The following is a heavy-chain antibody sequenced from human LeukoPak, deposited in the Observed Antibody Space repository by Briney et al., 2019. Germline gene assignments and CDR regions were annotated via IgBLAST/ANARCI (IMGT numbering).Heavy chain of an antibody. CDR3: ARGDYYYGMDV. J-gene: IGHJ6*02. CDR1: GFTFSSYS. CDR2: IYSGGST. Sequence: GGSLRLSCAASGFTFSSYSMNWVRHAPAKGREWVSVIYSGGSTYYADSVKGRFTISRDNSKNTLYLQMNSLRAEDTAVYYCARGDYYYGMDVWGQGTTVTVSS. V-gene: IGHV3-53*01.